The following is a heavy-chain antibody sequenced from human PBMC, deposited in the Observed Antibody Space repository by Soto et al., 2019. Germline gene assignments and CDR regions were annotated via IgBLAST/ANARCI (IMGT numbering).Heavy chain of an antibody. Sequence: QVQLQESGPGLVTPSGTLSLTCSVSGVSISRSNCWTGVRQAPGKGLEWIGELYPSGGTTYNPSLQNRVTISVDSSKNHLSLKLTSVTAADTAVYYCARCLHCSNGGRFAPWGQGALVTVSS. J-gene: IGHJ5*02. CDR2: LYPSGGT. V-gene: IGHV4-4*02. CDR3: ARCLHCSNGGRFAP. CDR1: GVSISRSNC. D-gene: IGHD2-8*01.